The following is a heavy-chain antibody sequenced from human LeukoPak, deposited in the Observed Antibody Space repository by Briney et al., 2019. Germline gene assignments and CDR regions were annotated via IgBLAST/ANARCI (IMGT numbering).Heavy chain of an antibody. V-gene: IGHV3-30*04. CDR3: ARAGNYYKEIDC. J-gene: IGHJ4*02. CDR2: ISYDGSNK. CDR1: GFTFSAYA. Sequence: TGGSLRLSCAASGFTFSAYAMHWVRQAPGKGLEWVTIISYDGSNKYYSDSVKGRFTISRDNSNNTLYLQMNSLRTEDTAVYYCARAGNYYKEIDCWGQGTLVTVSS. D-gene: IGHD3-10*01.